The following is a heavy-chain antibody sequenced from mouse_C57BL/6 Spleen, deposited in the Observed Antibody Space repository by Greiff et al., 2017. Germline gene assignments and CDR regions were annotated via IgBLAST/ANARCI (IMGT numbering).Heavy chain of an antibody. CDR2: IDPSDSYT. J-gene: IGHJ4*01. D-gene: IGHD1-1*01. Sequence: QVQLQQPGAELVMPGASVKLSCKASGYTFTSYWMHWVKQRPGQGLEWIGEIDPSDSYTNYNQKFKGKSTLTVDKSSSTAYMQLSSLTSEDSAVYYCAGSSSQGARDDWGQGTSGTVSS. V-gene: IGHV1-69*01. CDR1: GYTFTSYW. CDR3: AGSSSQGARDD.